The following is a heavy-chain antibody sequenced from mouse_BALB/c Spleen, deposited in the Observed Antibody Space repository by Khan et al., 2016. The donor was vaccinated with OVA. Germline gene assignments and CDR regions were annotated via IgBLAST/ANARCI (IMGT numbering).Heavy chain of an antibody. CDR2: ISYSGNT. V-gene: IGHV3-2*02. CDR3: ARIQGGDFDY. Sequence: EVQLVESGPGLVKPSQSLSLTCTVTGYSITSDYAWNWIRQFPGNKLEWMGYISYSGNTKYNPSPKSRISITRDTSKNQLFLQLNFVTIEDTATYYCARIQGGDFDYWGQGTTLTVSS. D-gene: IGHD3-2*02. J-gene: IGHJ2*01. CDR1: GYSITSDYA.